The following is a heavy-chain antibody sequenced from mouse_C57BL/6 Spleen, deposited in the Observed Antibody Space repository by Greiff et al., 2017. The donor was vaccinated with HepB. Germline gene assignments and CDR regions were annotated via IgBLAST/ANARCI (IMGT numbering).Heavy chain of an antibody. J-gene: IGHJ4*01. CDR3: ARSRDYSYAMDY. V-gene: IGHV1-82*01. D-gene: IGHD1-1*01. Sequence: VQRVESGPELVKPGASVKISCKASGYAFSSSWMNWVSQRPGKGLEWVGRIYPGDGATNYTGKFKGKATLTADKSSSTAYVQLSSLTSEDSAVYVCARSRDYSYAMDYWGQGTSVTVSS. CDR2: IYPGDGAT. CDR1: GYAFSSSW.